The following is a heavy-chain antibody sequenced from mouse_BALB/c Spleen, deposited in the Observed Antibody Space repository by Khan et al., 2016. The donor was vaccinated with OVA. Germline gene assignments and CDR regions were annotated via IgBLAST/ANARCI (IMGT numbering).Heavy chain of an antibody. CDR1: AFSLSSYN. Sequence: QVQLKESGPGLVAPSQSLSITCTVSAFSLSSYNIHWVRQPPGKGLEWLGMIWGGGGTDYNSTLKSRLNISKDNSKSQVFLKMNSLQTDDTAIYYCARAYYRYDGYYAMDYWGQGTSVTVSS. J-gene: IGHJ4*01. D-gene: IGHD2-14*01. V-gene: IGHV2-6-4*01. CDR3: ARAYYRYDGYYAMDY. CDR2: IWGGGGT.